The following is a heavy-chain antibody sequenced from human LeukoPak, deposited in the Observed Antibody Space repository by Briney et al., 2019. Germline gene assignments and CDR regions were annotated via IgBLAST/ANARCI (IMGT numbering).Heavy chain of an antibody. CDR1: GGSFSGYY. CDR3: ARSVVVPAAMYGYYFDY. V-gene: IGHV4-34*01. J-gene: IGHJ4*02. D-gene: IGHD2-2*01. CDR2: INHSGST. Sequence: SETLSLTCAVYGGSFSGYYWSWIRQPPGKGLEWIGEINHSGSTNYNPSLKSRVTISVDTSKNQFSLKVSSVTAADTAVYYCARSVVVPAAMYGYYFDYWGQGTLVTVSS.